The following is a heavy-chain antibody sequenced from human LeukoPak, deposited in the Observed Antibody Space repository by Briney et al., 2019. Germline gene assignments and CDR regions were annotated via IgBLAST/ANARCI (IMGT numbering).Heavy chain of an antibody. CDR2: ICPDGTGI. D-gene: IGHD3-22*01. V-gene: IGHV3-74*01. CDR3: AKVLVYDRSGDDAFDI. Sequence: GGSLRLSCAASGFIFSLYCMHWVRQAPGKGPMWVSRICPDGTGISYADSVKARFTTSGDNSKNTLYLQMNRLRAEDTAVYYCAKVLVYDRSGDDAFDIWGQGTMVTVSS. J-gene: IGHJ3*02. CDR1: GFIFSLYC.